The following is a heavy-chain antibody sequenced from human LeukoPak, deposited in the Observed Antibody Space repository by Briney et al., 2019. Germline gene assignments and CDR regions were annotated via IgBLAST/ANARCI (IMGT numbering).Heavy chain of an antibody. CDR1: GLSFSGHW. CDR2: IKADGSEN. Sequence: GGSLRLSCAASGLSFSGHWRNWVRQPPGKGLEWVANIKADGSENYYVDSVKGRFTISRDDAKRTVDRQMDSLRAEDPAIYYCAYRNNFEYWGQGALVTVSS. CDR3: AYRNNFEY. J-gene: IGHJ1*01. D-gene: IGHD1-26*01. V-gene: IGHV3-7*05.